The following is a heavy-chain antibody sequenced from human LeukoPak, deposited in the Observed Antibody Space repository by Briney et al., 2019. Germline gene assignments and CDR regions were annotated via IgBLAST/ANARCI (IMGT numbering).Heavy chain of an antibody. CDR2: MSYDGSDK. CDR1: GFTFSTYG. D-gene: IGHD6-13*01. CDR3: AKAVGSISWSFDY. J-gene: IGHJ4*02. V-gene: IGHV3-30*18. Sequence: SLXXSXEASGFTFSTYGMHWVRQAPGKGLEWVALMSYDGSDKSYADSVKGRFTISRDNSKSTLYLQMDSLRGDDAAVYYCAKAVGSISWSFDYWGQGTLVTVSS.